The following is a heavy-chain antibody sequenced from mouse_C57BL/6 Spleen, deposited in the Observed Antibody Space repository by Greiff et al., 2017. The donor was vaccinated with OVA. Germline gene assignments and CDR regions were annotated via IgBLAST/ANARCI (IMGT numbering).Heavy chain of an antibody. D-gene: IGHD1-1*02. Sequence: QVQLQQPGAELVRPGTSVKLSCKASGYTFTSYWMHWVKQRPGQGLEWIGVIDPSDSYTNYNQKFKGKATLTVDTSSCTAYMQLSSLTSEDSAVYDCARGVDPAWFAYWGKGTLVTVSA. CDR1: GYTFTSYW. CDR2: IDPSDSYT. V-gene: IGHV1-59*01. J-gene: IGHJ3*01. CDR3: ARGVDPAWFAY.